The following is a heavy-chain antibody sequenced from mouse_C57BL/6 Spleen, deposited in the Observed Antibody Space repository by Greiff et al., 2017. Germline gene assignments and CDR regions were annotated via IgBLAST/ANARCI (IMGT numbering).Heavy chain of an antibody. CDR1: GYTFTSYW. CDR3: ARFSYYYGSSFNAMDY. V-gene: IGHV1-55*01. CDR2: IYPGSGST. Sequence: QVQLQQPGAELVKPGASVKMSCKASGYTFTSYWITWVKQRPGQGLEWIGDIYPGSGSTNYNEKFKSKATLTVDTSSSTAYMQLSSLTSEDSAVYYCARFSYYYGSSFNAMDYWGQGTSVTVSS. D-gene: IGHD1-1*01. J-gene: IGHJ4*01.